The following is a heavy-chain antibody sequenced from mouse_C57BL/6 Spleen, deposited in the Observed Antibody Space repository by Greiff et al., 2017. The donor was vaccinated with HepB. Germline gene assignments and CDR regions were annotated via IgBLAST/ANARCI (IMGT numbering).Heavy chain of an antibody. V-gene: IGHV14-4*01. CDR1: GFNIKDDY. CDR2: IDPENGDT. Sequence: EVKLVESGAELVRPGASVKLSCTASGFNIKDDYMHWVKQRPEQGLEWIGWIDPENGDTEYASKFQGKATITADTSSNTAYLQLSSLTSEDTAVYYCTTSYSNYVGFAYWGQGTLVTVSA. D-gene: IGHD2-5*01. CDR3: TTSYSNYVGFAY. J-gene: IGHJ3*01.